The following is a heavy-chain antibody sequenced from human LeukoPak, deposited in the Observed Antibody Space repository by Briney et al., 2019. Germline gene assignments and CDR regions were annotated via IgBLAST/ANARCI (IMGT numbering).Heavy chain of an antibody. CDR3: ARKIIVVVPAADSWFDP. J-gene: IGHJ5*02. V-gene: IGHV1-2*02. Sequence: ASVKVSCKASGYTFTGYYMHWVRQAPGQGLEWMGWINPNSGGTNYAQKFQGRVTMTRDTSISTAYMELSRLRSDDTAVYYCARKIIVVVPAADSWFDPWGQGTLVTVSS. CDR1: GYTFTGYY. D-gene: IGHD2-2*01. CDR2: INPNSGGT.